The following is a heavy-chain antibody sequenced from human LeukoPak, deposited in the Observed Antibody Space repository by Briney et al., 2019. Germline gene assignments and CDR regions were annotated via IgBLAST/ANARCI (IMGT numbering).Heavy chain of an antibody. CDR1: GFTFSAYG. Sequence: PAGSLRLSCAASGFTFSAYGMHWVRQAPGKGLEWVAIISYDGTNKYYADSVKGRFTISRDNSKNTLYLQMNSLRAEDTAVYYCAKEITRPNRAVAGLNYWGQGTLVTVSS. V-gene: IGHV3-30*18. J-gene: IGHJ4*02. CDR3: AKEITRPNRAVAGLNY. D-gene: IGHD6-19*01. CDR2: ISYDGTNK.